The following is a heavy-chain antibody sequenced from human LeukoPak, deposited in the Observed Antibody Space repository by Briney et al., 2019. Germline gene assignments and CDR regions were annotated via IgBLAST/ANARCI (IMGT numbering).Heavy chain of an antibody. CDR2: FDPEDGET. V-gene: IGHV1-24*01. CDR3: ARDGRWLQLVPFDY. J-gene: IGHJ4*02. D-gene: IGHD5-24*01. CDR1: GYTLTELS. Sequence: GASVTVSFKVSGYTLTELSMHWVRQAPGKGLEWMGGFDPEDGETIYAQKFQGRVTMTEDTSTDTAYMELSSLRSEDTAVYYCARDGRWLQLVPFDYWGQGTLVTVSS.